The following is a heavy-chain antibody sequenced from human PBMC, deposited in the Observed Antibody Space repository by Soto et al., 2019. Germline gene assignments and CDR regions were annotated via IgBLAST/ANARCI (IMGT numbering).Heavy chain of an antibody. CDR1: GFIFSSYA. J-gene: IGHJ4*02. D-gene: IGHD3-3*01. CDR2: ISGSGGST. CDR3: ARGGIYDFWSGYYPPVFPDFDY. Sequence: GGSLRLSCAASGFIFSSYAMSWVRQAPGKGLEWVSAISGSGGSTYYADSVKGRFTISRDNSKNTLYLQMNSLRAEDTAVYYCARGGIYDFWSGYYPPVFPDFDYWGQGTLVTVSS. V-gene: IGHV3-23*01.